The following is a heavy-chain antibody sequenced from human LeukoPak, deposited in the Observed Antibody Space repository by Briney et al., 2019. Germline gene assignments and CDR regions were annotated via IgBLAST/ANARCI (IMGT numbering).Heavy chain of an antibody. CDR2: VSGSGADT. J-gene: IGHJ4*02. Sequence: GGSLRLSCAASGFTFSSYDMHWVRQAPGKGLEWVSAVSGSGADTYYADSVRGRFTISRDNSKNTLYLQMSNLRAEDTALYYCAKPGYCASTSCSTFDYWGQGALVTVSS. V-gene: IGHV3-23*01. D-gene: IGHD2-2*02. CDR3: AKPGYCASTSCSTFDY. CDR1: GFTFSSYD.